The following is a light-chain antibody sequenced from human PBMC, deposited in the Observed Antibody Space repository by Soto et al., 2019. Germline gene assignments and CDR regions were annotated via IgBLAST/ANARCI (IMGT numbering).Light chain of an antibody. J-gene: IGKJ4*01. CDR2: DAS. CDR1: QSVGRH. CDR3: QQRNNWPPAT. V-gene: IGKV3-11*01. Sequence: EIVLTQSPATLSLSPGERATLSCRASQSVGRHLAWYQQKPGQAPRLLIYDASNRATGVPARFSGSGSGTDFTLSISSLXPEDFAVYYCQQRNNWPPATFGGGTKVDIK.